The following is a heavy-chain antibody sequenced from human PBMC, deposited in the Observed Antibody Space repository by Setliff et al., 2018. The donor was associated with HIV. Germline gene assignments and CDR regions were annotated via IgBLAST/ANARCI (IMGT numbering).Heavy chain of an antibody. V-gene: IGHV1-8*01. Sequence: RASVKVSCKASGYTFTSYDINWGRQAPGRGLEWMGCMNPNIGSTDYGQRFQGRVSISRDNSISTTYMELSSLTSGDSAVDYCTGGGCFGVADRRALANWGQVTLVTVSS. J-gene: IGHJ4*02. CDR1: GYTFTSYD. D-gene: IGHD3-3*01. CDR3: TGGGCFGVADRRALAN. CDR2: MNPNIGST.